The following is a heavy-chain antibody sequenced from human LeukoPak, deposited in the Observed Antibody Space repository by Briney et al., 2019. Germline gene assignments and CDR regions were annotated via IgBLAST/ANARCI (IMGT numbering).Heavy chain of an antibody. V-gene: IGHV4-34*01. Sequence: PSETLSLTCAVYGGSFSGYYWSWIRQPPGKGLEWIGEINHSGSTNYNPSLKSRVTISVDTSKNQFSLKLSSVTAADTAVYYCARVVAAAGTYYYYYYYMDVWGKGTTVTVSS. D-gene: IGHD6-13*01. CDR2: INHSGST. J-gene: IGHJ6*03. CDR3: ARVVAAAGTYYYYYYYMDV. CDR1: GGSFSGYY.